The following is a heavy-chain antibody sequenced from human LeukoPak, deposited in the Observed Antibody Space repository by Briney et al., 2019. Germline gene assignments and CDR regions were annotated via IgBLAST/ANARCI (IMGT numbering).Heavy chain of an antibody. CDR2: INPNSGGT. CDR1: GYTFTGYY. J-gene: IGHJ4*02. CDR3: ARDGHSSSREEH. Sequence: ASVKVSCKASGYTFTGYYMHWVRQAPGQGLERMGWINPNSGGTNYAQKFQGRVTMTRDTSTSTVYMELSSLRSEDTAVYYCARDGHSSSREEHWGQGTLVTVSS. D-gene: IGHD6-6*01. V-gene: IGHV1-2*02.